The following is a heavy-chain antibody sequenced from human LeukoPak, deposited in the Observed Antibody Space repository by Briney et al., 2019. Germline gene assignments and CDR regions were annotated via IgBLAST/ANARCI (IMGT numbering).Heavy chain of an antibody. CDR2: IWYDGTNK. D-gene: IGHD4-17*01. CDR3: ARATVTRWFDP. V-gene: IGHV3-33*08. J-gene: IGHJ5*02. CDR1: GFTFSIYW. Sequence: GGSLRLSCAASGFTFSIYWMTWVRQAPGKGLEWVAVIWYDGTNKYYTDSVKGRFTISRDNSKNTLYLQMNSLRAEDTAVYYCARATVTRWFDPWGQGTLVTVSS.